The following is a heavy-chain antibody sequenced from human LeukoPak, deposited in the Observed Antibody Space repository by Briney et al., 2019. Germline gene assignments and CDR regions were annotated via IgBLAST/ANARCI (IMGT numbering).Heavy chain of an antibody. CDR2: INHSGST. Sequence: SETLSLTCAVYGGSFSGYYWSWIRQPPGKGLEWIGEINHSGSTNYNPSLKSRVTISVDTSKNQFSLKLSSVTAADTAVYYCAREFYGDNWFDPWGQGTLVTVFS. CDR3: AREFYGDNWFDP. D-gene: IGHD4/OR15-4a*01. CDR1: GGSFSGYY. V-gene: IGHV4-34*01. J-gene: IGHJ5*02.